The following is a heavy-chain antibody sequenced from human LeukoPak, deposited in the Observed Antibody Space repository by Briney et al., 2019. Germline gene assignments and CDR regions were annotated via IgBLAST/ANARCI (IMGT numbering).Heavy chain of an antibody. CDR1: GFPFSTYA. V-gene: IGHV3-21*01. J-gene: IGHJ4*02. CDR2: ISSSSGYI. D-gene: IGHD3-22*01. Sequence: KPGGSLRLSCAASGFPFSTYALNWVRQAPGKGLEWVSSISSSSGYIYYADSVKGRFTISRDNVKNSLYLQMNSLRAEDTAVYYCGREGGVYGSYYWGQGTLVTVSS. CDR3: GREGGVYGSYY.